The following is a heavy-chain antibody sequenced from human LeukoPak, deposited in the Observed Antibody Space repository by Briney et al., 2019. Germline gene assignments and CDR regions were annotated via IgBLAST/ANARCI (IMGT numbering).Heavy chain of an antibody. V-gene: IGHV1-18*01. CDR1: GYTFTSYG. D-gene: IGHD2-15*01. J-gene: IGHJ6*02. Sequence: ASVKVSCKASGYTFTSYGISWVRQAPRQGLEWMGWISAYNGNTNYAQKLQGRVTMTTDTSTSTAYMELRSLRSDDTAVYYCASGRYCSGGSCYYLGMDVWGQGTTVTVSS. CDR2: ISAYNGNT. CDR3: ASGRYCSGGSCYYLGMDV.